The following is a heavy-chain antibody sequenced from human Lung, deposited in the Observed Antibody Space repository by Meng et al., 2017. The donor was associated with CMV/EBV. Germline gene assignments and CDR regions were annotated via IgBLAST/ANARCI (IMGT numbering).Heavy chain of an antibody. CDR2: IYPNSGGT. Sequence: ASVKVSCKASGYRFTDHYFHWVRQAPGQGLEWMGWIYPNSGGTHYAQKFQGRLTVTRDTSISTGYMELSSLGSDDTAVYYCARAPLLVRHYFDYWGQGTLVTVSS. CDR1: GYRFTDHY. D-gene: IGHD2-8*02. CDR3: ARAPLLVRHYFDY. J-gene: IGHJ4*02. V-gene: IGHV1-2*02.